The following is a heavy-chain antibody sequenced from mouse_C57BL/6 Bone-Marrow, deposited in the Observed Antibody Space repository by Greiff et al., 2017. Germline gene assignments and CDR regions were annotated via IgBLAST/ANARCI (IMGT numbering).Heavy chain of an antibody. CDR1: GYTFTSYW. J-gene: IGHJ2*01. D-gene: IGHD1-2*01. V-gene: IGHV1-55*01. CDR3: ARERALRPYYFDY. CDR2: IYPGSGST. Sequence: VQLQQPGAELVKPGASVTMSCKASGYTFTSYWITWVKPRPGQGLEWIGDIYPGSGSTNYNEKFKSKATLTVDTSSSTAYMQLSSLTSEDSAVYYGARERALRPYYFDYWGQGTTLTVSS.